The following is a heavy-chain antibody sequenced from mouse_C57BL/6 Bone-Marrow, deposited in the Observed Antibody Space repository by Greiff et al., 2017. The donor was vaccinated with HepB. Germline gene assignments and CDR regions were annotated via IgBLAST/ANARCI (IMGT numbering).Heavy chain of an antibody. CDR3: ARTTTVVAGGY. Sequence: DVQLQESGPVLVKPGASVKMSCKASGYTFTDYYMNWVKQSHGKSLEWIGVINPYNGGTSYNQKFKGKATLTVDKSSSTAYMELNSLTSEDSAVYYCARTTTVVAGGYWGQGTTLTVSS. J-gene: IGHJ2*01. CDR1: GYTFTDYY. V-gene: IGHV1-19*01. CDR2: INPYNGGT. D-gene: IGHD1-1*01.